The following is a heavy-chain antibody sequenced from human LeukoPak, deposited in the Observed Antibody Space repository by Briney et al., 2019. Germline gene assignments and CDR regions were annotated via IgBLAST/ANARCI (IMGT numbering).Heavy chain of an antibody. D-gene: IGHD6-25*01. V-gene: IGHV3-7*01. CDR3: ARSPEQRGFDP. CDR2: IKQDGSEK. J-gene: IGHJ5*02. Sequence: GGSLRLSCAASGFTFSSYWMSWVSQAPGKGLGWVANIKQDGSEKYYVDSVKGRFTISRDNAKNSLYLQMNSLRAEDTAVYYCARSPEQRGFDPWGQGTLVTVSS. CDR1: GFTFSSYW.